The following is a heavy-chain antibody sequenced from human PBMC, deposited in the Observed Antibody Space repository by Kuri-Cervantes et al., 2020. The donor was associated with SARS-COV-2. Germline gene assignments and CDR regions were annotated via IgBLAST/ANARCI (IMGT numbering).Heavy chain of an antibody. D-gene: IGHD7-27*01. Sequence: SQTLSLTCAASGSTFSSYSMNWVRRAPGKGLEWIGSIYYSGSTYYNPSLKSRVTISVDTSKNQFSLKLSSVTAADTAVYYCARTQLGMNMDVWGKGTTVTVSS. CDR2: IYYSGST. CDR3: ARTQLGMNMDV. CDR1: GSTFSSYSMN. J-gene: IGHJ6*03. V-gene: IGHV4-59*05.